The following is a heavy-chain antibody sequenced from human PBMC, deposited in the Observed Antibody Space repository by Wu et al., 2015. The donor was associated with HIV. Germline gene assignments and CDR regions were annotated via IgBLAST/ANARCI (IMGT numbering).Heavy chain of an antibody. CDR3: ARDHYYGSGSYPSVCFDY. CDR1: GYTFTSYG. Sequence: QVQLVQSGAEVKKPGASVKVSCKASGYTFTSYGISWVRQAPGQGLEWMGWISAYNGNTNYAQKLQGRVTMTTDTSTSTAYMELRSLRSDDTAVYYCARDHYYGSGSYPSVCFDYWGREPWSPSPQ. CDR2: ISAYNGNT. J-gene: IGHJ4*02. D-gene: IGHD3-10*01. V-gene: IGHV1-18*01.